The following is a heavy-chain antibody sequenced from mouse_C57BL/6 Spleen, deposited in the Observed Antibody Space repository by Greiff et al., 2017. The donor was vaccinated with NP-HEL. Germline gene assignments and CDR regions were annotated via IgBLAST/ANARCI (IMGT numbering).Heavy chain of an antibody. CDR1: GYTFTSYW. J-gene: IGHJ3*01. CDR3: ARGGGGGYYGFAY. Sequence: VQLQQPGAELVRPGSSVKLSCKASGYTFTSYWMHWVKQRPIQGLEWIGNIDPSDSETHYNQKFKDKATLTVDKSSSTAYMQLSSLTSEDSAVYYCARGGGGGYYGFAYWGQGTLVTVSA. V-gene: IGHV1-52*01. D-gene: IGHD2-3*01. CDR2: IDPSDSET.